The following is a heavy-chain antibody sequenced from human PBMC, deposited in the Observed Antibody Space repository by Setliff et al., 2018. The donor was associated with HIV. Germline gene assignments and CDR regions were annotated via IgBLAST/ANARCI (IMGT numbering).Heavy chain of an antibody. D-gene: IGHD3-10*01. J-gene: IGHJ5*02. V-gene: IGHV4-4*09. CDR3: ARRIDNSGSLPAKNWFDT. CDR1: GDSIGTYS. Sequence: PSETLSLTCAVSGDSIGTYSWHWLRQPPGKGLEWIGYIFASGSSLYNPSLQSRVSISIDTSKNQFSLKLSSVTAADTAVYYCARRIDNSGSLPAKNWFDTWGQGRLVTVSS. CDR2: IFASGSS.